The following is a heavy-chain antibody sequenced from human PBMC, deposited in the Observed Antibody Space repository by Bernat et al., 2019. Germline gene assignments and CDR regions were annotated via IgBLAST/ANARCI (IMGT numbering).Heavy chain of an antibody. Sequence: EVQLVESGGGLVQPGGSLRLSCAASGFTVSSNYMSWVRQAPGKGLEWVSVIYSGGSTYYADSVKGRFTISRDNTKNTLYLQMNSLRAEDTAVYYCAREGCSGGSCYSVFDYWGQGTLVTVSS. D-gene: IGHD2-15*01. CDR2: IYSGGST. CDR3: AREGCSGGSCYSVFDY. CDR1: GFTVSSNY. V-gene: IGHV3-66*01. J-gene: IGHJ4*02.